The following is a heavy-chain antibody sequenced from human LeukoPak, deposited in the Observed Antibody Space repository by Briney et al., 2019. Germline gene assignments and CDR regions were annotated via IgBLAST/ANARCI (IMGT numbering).Heavy chain of an antibody. J-gene: IGHJ3*02. Sequence: GGSLRLSCAASGFTFSSYSMNWVRQAPGKGLGWVSSISSSSSYIYYADSVKGRFTISRDNAKNSLYLQMNSLRAEDTAVYYCARRYSGSYGAFDIWGQGTMVTVSS. D-gene: IGHD1-26*01. CDR3: ARRYSGSYGAFDI. CDR1: GFTFSSYS. V-gene: IGHV3-21*01. CDR2: ISSSSSYI.